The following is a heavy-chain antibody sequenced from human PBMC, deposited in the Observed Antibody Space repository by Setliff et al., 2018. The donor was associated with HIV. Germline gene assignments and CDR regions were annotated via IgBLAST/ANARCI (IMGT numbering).Heavy chain of an antibody. CDR2: INPSGGST. V-gene: IGHV1-46*03. D-gene: IGHD3-22*01. CDR1: GYTFTGYY. CDR3: ARGPTRSGAVYDSDGYYLRFFDY. J-gene: IGHJ4*02. Sequence: GASVKVSCKASGYTFTGYYMHWVRQAPGQGLEWMGIINPSGGSTSYAQKFQGRVTMTRDTSTSIVYMELSSLRSEDTAVYYCARGPTRSGAVYDSDGYYLRFFDYWGQGALVTVSS.